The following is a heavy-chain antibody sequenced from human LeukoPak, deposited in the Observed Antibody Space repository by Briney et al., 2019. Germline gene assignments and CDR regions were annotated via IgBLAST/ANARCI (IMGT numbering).Heavy chain of an antibody. J-gene: IGHJ4*02. D-gene: IGHD6-13*01. V-gene: IGHV4-31*03. CDR1: GGSISSGGYY. Sequence: SSETLSLTCTVSGGSISSGGYYWSWIRQHPGKGLEWIGYIYYSGSTYYNPSLKSRVTISVDTSKNQFSLKLSSVTAADTAVYYCAIGLIAAATFDYWGQGTLVTVSS. CDR2: IYYSGST. CDR3: AIGLIAAATFDY.